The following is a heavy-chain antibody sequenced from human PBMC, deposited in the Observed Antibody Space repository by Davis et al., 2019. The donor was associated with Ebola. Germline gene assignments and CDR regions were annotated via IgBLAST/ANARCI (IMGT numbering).Heavy chain of an antibody. CDR1: GGSISSSSYY. V-gene: IGHV4-39*01. J-gene: IGHJ6*02. D-gene: IGHD1-14*01. Sequence: SETLSLTCTVSGGSISSSSYYWGWIRQPPGKGLEWIGSIYYSGSTYYNPSLKSRVTISVDTSKNQFSLKLSSVTAADTAVYYCARGNRFRHGMDVWGQGTTVTVSS. CDR2: IYYSGST. CDR3: ARGNRFRHGMDV.